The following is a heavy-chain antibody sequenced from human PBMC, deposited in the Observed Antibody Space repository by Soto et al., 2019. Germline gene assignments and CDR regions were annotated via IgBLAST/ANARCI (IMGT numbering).Heavy chain of an antibody. CDR2: IKQDGSEQ. V-gene: IGHV3-7*03. CDR3: ARPPHGMDV. CDR1: GFTLSSFW. Sequence: GGSLRLCCAASGFTLSSFWMTWVRQAPGKGLEWVASIKQDGSEQYYVDSVKGRFTISRDNAKNTLYLQMNSLRVEDTAVYYCARPPHGMDVWGQGTTVTVS. J-gene: IGHJ6*02.